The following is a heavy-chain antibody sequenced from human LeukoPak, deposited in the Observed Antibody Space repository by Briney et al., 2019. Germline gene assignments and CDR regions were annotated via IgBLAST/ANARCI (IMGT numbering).Heavy chain of an antibody. V-gene: IGHV4-59*01. CDR1: GGSISSYY. J-gene: IGHJ5*02. CDR2: IYYSGST. CDR3: ARSPRLLWFGENWFDP. Sequence: SETLSLTCTVSGGSISSYYWSWIRQPPGKGLEWIGYIYYSGSTNYNPSLKSRVTISVDTSKNQFSLKLSSVTAADTAVYYCARSPRLLWFGENWFDPWGQGTLVTVSS. D-gene: IGHD3-10*01.